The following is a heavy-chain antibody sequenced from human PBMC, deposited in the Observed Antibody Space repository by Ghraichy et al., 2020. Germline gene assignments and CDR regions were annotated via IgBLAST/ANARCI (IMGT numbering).Heavy chain of an antibody. J-gene: IGHJ4*02. Sequence: GGSLRLSCAASGFTFSSYGMHWVRQAPGKGLEWVAVIWYDGSNKYYADSVKGRFTISRDNSKNTLYLQMNSLRAEDTAVYYCARGSYSGSYFDYWGQGTLVTVSS. CDR2: IWYDGSNK. V-gene: IGHV3-33*01. D-gene: IGHD1-26*01. CDR3: ARGSYSGSYFDY. CDR1: GFTFSSYG.